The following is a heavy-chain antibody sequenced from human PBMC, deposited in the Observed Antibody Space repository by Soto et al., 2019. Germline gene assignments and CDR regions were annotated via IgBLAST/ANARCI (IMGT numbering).Heavy chain of an antibody. CDR1: GYTFTSYY. J-gene: IGHJ5*02. Sequence: QVQLVQSGAEVKKPGASVKVSCKASGYTFTSYYMHWVRQAPGQGLEWMGIINPSGGSTSYAQKFQGRVTMTRDTSTSTVYMELSSLRSEDTAVYYCARGADFWSGYAIGAVDPWGQGTLVTVSS. CDR3: ARGADFWSGYAIGAVDP. CDR2: INPSGGST. D-gene: IGHD3-3*01. V-gene: IGHV1-46*01.